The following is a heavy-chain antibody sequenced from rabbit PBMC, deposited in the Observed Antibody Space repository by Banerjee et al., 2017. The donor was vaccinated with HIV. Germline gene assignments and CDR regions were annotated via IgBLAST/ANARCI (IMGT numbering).Heavy chain of an antibody. CDR1: GFSFSSSYY. D-gene: IGHD4-1*01. CDR3: ARDLAGAIGWNFNL. CDR2: IYAGSSGST. Sequence: QSLEESGGGLVQPGASLTLTCTASGFSFSSSYYMCWVRQAPGKGLEWIACIYAGSSGSTYYASWAKGRFTISQTSSTTVTLQMTSLTAADTATYFCARDLAGAIGWNFNLWGQGTLVTVS. V-gene: IGHV1S40*01. J-gene: IGHJ4*01.